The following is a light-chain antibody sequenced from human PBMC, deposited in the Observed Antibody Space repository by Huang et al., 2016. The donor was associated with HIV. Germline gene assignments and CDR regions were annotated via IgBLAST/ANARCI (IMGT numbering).Light chain of an antibody. CDR2: AAS. CDR1: QGIGTF. V-gene: IGKV1-9*01. Sequence: IQLTQSPSSLSASVGDRVTIACRASQGIGTFLAWYQQKPGKAPKLLIEAASTLQRGVPSRFSGGGSGTNFTLTSSSLQPEDFATYYCQQLNSYPLTFGGGTEVEIK. CDR3: QQLNSYPLT. J-gene: IGKJ4*01.